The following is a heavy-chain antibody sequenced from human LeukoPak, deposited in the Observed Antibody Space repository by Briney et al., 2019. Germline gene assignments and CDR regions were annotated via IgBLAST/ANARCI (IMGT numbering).Heavy chain of an antibody. Sequence: GGSLRLSCAASGFTFSSYWKSWLRQAPGKGLEWVANINKDGSETYYVDSVKGRFTISRDNAKNSLHLQMNSLRVEDTAVYYCAWDDPAFGVVSDYWGQGTLVTVSS. CDR1: GFTFSSYW. CDR3: AWDDPAFGVVSDY. J-gene: IGHJ4*02. D-gene: IGHD3-3*01. V-gene: IGHV3-7*03. CDR2: INKDGSET.